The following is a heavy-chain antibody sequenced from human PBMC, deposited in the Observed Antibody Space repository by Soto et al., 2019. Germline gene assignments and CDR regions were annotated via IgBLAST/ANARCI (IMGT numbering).Heavy chain of an antibody. CDR1: GGSISSSSYY. D-gene: IGHD3-10*01. J-gene: IGHJ4*02. V-gene: IGHV4-39*01. CDR2: IYYSGST. Sequence: SETLYLTCTVSGGSISSSSYYWGWIRQPPGKGLEWIGSIYYSGSTNYNPSLKSRVTISVDTSKNQFSLKLNSMTAADTAMYYCARHNYGSGSTYFDYWGQGTLVTVSS. CDR3: ARHNYGSGSTYFDY.